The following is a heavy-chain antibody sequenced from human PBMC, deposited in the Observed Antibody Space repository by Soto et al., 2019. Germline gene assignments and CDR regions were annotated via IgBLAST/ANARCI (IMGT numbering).Heavy chain of an antibody. CDR1: GYRFTSYW. J-gene: IGHJ5*02. V-gene: IGHV5-51*01. CDR3: ARKDKSGYFNWFDP. CDR2: IFPSDSDA. Sequence: GESLKISCRTSGYRFTSYWIAWVRQMPGKGLEWMGIIFPSDSDARYSPSFQGQVTISADRSTSTVFLQWASLKASDTAVYFCARKDKSGYFNWFDPWGQGTLVTVS. D-gene: IGHD3-22*01.